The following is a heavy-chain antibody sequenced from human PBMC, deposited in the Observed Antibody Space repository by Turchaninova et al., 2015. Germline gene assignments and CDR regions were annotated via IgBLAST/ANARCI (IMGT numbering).Heavy chain of an antibody. J-gene: IGHJ3*02. CDR2: SDYSGST. CDR1: GGSISRYP. CDR3: ARAGIQDSFDI. Sequence: QVQLQESGPGLVKPSATLSLTCTFPGGSISRYPWNWLRQPPGKGLEWIGFSDYSGSTNYNPALKSRLTISVDTSRNQFSLNLASVTAADTAVYYCARAGIQDSFDIWGQGTMVTVSS. D-gene: IGHD5-18*01. V-gene: IGHV4-59*01.